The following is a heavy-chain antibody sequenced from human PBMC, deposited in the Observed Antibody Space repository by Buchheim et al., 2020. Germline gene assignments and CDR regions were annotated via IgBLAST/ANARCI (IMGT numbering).Heavy chain of an antibody. D-gene: IGHD2-2*01. CDR1: GFTFSSYA. V-gene: IGHV3-30*04. CDR3: ARDAPLYCSSTSCSSGFDY. Sequence: QVQLVESGGGVVQPGRSLRLSCAASGFTFSSYAMHWVRQAPGKGLEWVAVISYDGSNKYYADSVKGRFTISRDNSKDTLYLQMNSLRAEDTAVYYCARDAPLYCSSTSCSSGFDYWGQGTL. CDR2: ISYDGSNK. J-gene: IGHJ4*02.